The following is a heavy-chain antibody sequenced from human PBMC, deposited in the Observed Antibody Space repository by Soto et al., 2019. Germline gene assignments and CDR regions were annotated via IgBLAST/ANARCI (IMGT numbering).Heavy chain of an antibody. J-gene: IGHJ4*02. CDR1: GFTVSNNY. CDR3: ARELDTSGYILKY. V-gene: IGHV3-53*01. Sequence: EVQLVESGGGLIQPGGSLRLSCAASGFTVSNNYMSWVRQPPGKGLEWVSVLYTSGKTYYADSVKGRFTIPRDTSKNTLYLHMNSLRAEDTAVYYCARELDTSGYILKYWGQGTLVTVSS. CDR2: LYTSGKT. D-gene: IGHD3-22*01.